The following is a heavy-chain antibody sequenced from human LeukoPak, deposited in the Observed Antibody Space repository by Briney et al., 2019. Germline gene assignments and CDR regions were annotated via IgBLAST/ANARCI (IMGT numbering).Heavy chain of an antibody. Sequence: SETLSLTCAVYGGSFSGYYWSWIRQPPGKGLEWIGEINHSGSTNYNPSLKSRVTISVDTSKNQFSLELSSVTAADTAVYYCAREIRLWGQGTLVTVSS. CDR1: GGSFSGYY. J-gene: IGHJ4*02. V-gene: IGHV4-34*01. CDR2: INHSGST. CDR3: AREIRL.